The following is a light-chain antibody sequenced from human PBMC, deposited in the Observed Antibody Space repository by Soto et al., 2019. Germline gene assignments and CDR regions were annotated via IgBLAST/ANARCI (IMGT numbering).Light chain of an antibody. CDR1: QSFSSN. Sequence: EIVMTQSPDTLSVSPGERATLSCRASQSFSSNLAWYQHKPGQAPRLLIYGASTRATGIPARFSGSGSGTEFTLTISSLQSEDYAVYHCQQYNNRYTVGQGTKVDIK. CDR2: GAS. V-gene: IGKV3-15*01. CDR3: QQYNNRYT. J-gene: IGKJ2*01.